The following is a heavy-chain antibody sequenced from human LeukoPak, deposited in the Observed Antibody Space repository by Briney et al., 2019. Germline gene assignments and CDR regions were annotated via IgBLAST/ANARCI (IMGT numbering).Heavy chain of an antibody. Sequence: ASVKVSCKASGYTFSNYGISWVRQAPGQGLEWMGWISAYNGNTIYAQKFQGRVTMTTDTSTSTAYMELRSLGSDDTATYYCAKDKRYYYDSSGYPTWGQGTLVTVSS. V-gene: IGHV1-18*01. CDR2: ISAYNGNT. D-gene: IGHD3-22*01. CDR1: GYTFSNYG. J-gene: IGHJ5*02. CDR3: AKDKRYYYDSSGYPT.